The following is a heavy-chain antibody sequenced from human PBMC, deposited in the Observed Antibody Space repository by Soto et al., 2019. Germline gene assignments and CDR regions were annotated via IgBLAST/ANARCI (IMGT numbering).Heavy chain of an antibody. CDR2: ISYDGSNK. Sequence: QVQLVESGGGVVQPGRSLRLSCAASGFTFSSYGMHWVRQAPGKGLEWVAVISYDGSNKYYADSVKGRFTISRDNSKNTLYLQMNSLRAEDTAVYYCAKGDRSDGMDVWGQGTTVTVSS. J-gene: IGHJ6*02. D-gene: IGHD3-16*02. CDR1: GFTFSSYG. V-gene: IGHV3-30*18. CDR3: AKGDRSDGMDV.